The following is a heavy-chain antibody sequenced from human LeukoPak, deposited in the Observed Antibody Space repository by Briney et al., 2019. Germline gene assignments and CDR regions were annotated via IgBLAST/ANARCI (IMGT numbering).Heavy chain of an antibody. V-gene: IGHV3-23*01. CDR2: ISGSGGRT. J-gene: IGHJ6*02. CDR1: GFTFNSYA. Sequence: QAGGSLRLSCAASGFTFNSYAMSWVRQAPGKGLEWVSAISGSGGRTYYADFVKGRFTISRDNFKNTLYLQMKSLRAEDTAVYYCAKEMVVSMDLYYYYYYGMDVWGQGTTVTVSS. D-gene: IGHD2-8*01. CDR3: AKEMVVSMDLYYYYYYGMDV.